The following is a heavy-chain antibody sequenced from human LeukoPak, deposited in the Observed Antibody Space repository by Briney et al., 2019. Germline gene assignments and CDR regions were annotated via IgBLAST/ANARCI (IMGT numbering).Heavy chain of an antibody. Sequence: SETLSLTCTVSGGSIRSYYWSWIRQPAGKGLEWIGRIYTSGITNYNPSLKSRVTMSVDTSKNQFSLKLSSVTAADTAVYYCARHYSNYANWFDPWGQGTLVTVSS. J-gene: IGHJ5*02. CDR3: ARHYSNYANWFDP. V-gene: IGHV4-4*07. D-gene: IGHD4-11*01. CDR2: IYTSGIT. CDR1: GGSIRSYY.